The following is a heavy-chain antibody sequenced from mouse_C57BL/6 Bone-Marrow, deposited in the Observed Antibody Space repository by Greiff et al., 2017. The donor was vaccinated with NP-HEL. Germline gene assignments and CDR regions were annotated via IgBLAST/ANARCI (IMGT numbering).Heavy chain of an antibody. J-gene: IGHJ3*01. CDR1: GYSITSGYY. CDR3: ARSHYDPFAY. Sequence: VQLKQSGPGLVKPSQSLSLTCSVTGYSITSGYYWNWIRQFPGNKLEWVGYISYDGSNNYNPSLKNRISITRDTSKNQFFLKLNSVTTEDTATYYCARSHYDPFAYWGQGTLVTVSA. D-gene: IGHD2-4*01. CDR2: ISYDGSN. V-gene: IGHV3-6*01.